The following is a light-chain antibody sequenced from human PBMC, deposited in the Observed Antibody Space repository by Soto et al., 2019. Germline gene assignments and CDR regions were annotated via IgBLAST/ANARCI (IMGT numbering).Light chain of an antibody. Sequence: QSVLTQPASVSGSPGQSITISCTGTSSDVWGYNLVSWYQQYPGRAPKLMIYEGSKRPSGVSNSFSGSKSGNTASLTISGLQAEDEADYYCCSYAGSYVFGAGTKVTVL. J-gene: IGLJ1*01. CDR2: EGS. CDR1: SSDVWGYNL. V-gene: IGLV2-23*01. CDR3: CSYAGSYV.